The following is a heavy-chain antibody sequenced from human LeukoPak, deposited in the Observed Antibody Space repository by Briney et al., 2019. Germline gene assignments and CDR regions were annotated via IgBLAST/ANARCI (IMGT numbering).Heavy chain of an antibody. CDR1: GFTFSNYE. CDR3: AKDSRIMITFGGVYFDY. CDR2: ISSSGSDI. Sequence: GGSLRLSCAASGFTFSNYEMHWVRQAPGKGLEWVSYISSSGSDIYYADSVKGRFTISRDNAKNSLYLHMNSLRAEDTALYYCAKDSRIMITFGGVYFDYWGQGTLVTVSS. D-gene: IGHD3-16*01. J-gene: IGHJ4*02. V-gene: IGHV3-48*03.